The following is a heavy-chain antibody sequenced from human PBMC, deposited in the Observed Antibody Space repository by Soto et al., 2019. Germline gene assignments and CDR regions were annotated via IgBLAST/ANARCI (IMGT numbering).Heavy chain of an antibody. Sequence: EVQLVESGGGLVQPGGSLRLSCAASGFTFSSYWMSWVRQAPGKGLEWVANIKQDGREKYYVDSVKGRLTISRDNAKNSLYLQMNSLRAEDTAVYYCARDPGGRYGDYSQPAFDIWGQGTMVTVSS. J-gene: IGHJ3*02. V-gene: IGHV3-7*01. CDR2: IKQDGREK. D-gene: IGHD4-17*01. CDR3: ARDPGGRYGDYSQPAFDI. CDR1: GFTFSSYW.